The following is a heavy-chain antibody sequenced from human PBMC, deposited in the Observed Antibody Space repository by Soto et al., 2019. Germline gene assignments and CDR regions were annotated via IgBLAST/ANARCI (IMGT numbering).Heavy chain of an antibody. CDR3: ARGGHILTTYYYCYMDV. CDR1: GGSFSGYY. J-gene: IGHJ6*03. D-gene: IGHD3-9*01. Sequence: QVQLQQWGAGLLKPSETLSLTCAVYGGSFSGYYWSWIRQPPGKGLEWIGEINHSGSTNYNPSLKSRVTISVDTSKNQFSLKLSSVTAADTAVYYCARGGHILTTYYYCYMDVWGKGTTVTVSS. V-gene: IGHV4-34*01. CDR2: INHSGST.